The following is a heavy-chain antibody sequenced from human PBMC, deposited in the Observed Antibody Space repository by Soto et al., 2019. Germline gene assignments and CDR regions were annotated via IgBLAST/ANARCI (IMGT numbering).Heavy chain of an antibody. D-gene: IGHD3-10*01. J-gene: IGHJ4*02. V-gene: IGHV3-33*01. Sequence: LRRSCAASGFTFRSYGMHWVRQAPGKGLEWVAVIWYDGSNKYYADSVKDRFTISRDNSKNTLYLQMNSLRAEDTAVYYCARVRNVLLWFGELGQWGQGTLVTVSS. CDR3: ARVRNVLLWFGELGQ. CDR2: IWYDGSNK. CDR1: GFTFRSYG.